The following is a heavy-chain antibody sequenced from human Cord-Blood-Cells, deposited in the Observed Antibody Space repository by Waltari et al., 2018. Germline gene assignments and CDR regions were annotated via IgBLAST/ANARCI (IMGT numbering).Heavy chain of an antibody. D-gene: IGHD2-2*01. V-gene: IGHV4-34*01. Sequence: QVQLQQWGAGLLKPSETLSLTCAVYGGSFSGYYWSWIRQPPGKGLEWIGEINHSASTNYNPALKSLVTISVDTSNNQFSRKLSSGTAADTAVYYCARGGSDIVVVPAATRRDNWFDPWGQGTLVTVSS. J-gene: IGHJ5*02. CDR3: ARGGSDIVVVPAATRRDNWFDP. CDR1: GGSFSGYY. CDR2: INHSAST.